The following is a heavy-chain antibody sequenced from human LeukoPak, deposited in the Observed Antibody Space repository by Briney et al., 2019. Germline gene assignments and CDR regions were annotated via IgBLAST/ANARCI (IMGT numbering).Heavy chain of an antibody. D-gene: IGHD6-13*01. CDR2: MNPNSGNT. V-gene: IGHV1-8*03. J-gene: IGHJ5*02. CDR3: ARGGQQYGDSSSWYWMANWFDP. Sequence: GASVKVSCKASGYTFTGYYMHWVRQAPGQGLEWMGWMNPNSGNTGYAQKFQGRVTITRNTSISTAYMELSSLRSEDTAVYYCARGGQQYGDSSSWYWMANWFDPWGQGTLVTVSS. CDR1: GYTFTGYY.